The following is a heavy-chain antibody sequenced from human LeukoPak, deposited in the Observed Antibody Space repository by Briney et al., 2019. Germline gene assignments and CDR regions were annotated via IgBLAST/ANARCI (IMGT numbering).Heavy chain of an antibody. J-gene: IGHJ5*02. Sequence: PGGSLRLSCAASGFTVSSNYMNWVRQAPGSGLEWVSSISSSSSYIYYADSVKGRFTISRDNAKNSLYLQMNSLRAEDTAVYYCARDSITIFGVVISWGQGTLVTVSS. CDR2: ISSSSSYI. CDR3: ARDSITIFGVVIS. D-gene: IGHD3-3*01. V-gene: IGHV3-21*01. CDR1: GFTVSSNY.